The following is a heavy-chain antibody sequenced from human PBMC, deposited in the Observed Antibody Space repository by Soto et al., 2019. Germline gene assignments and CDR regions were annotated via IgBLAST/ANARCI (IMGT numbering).Heavy chain of an antibody. CDR3: ARAYSDAFDI. J-gene: IGHJ3*02. CDR1: GFTLRDYY. CDR2: ISSSGTGT. V-gene: IGHV3-11*01. D-gene: IGHD2-15*01. Sequence: GGSLRLSCAASGFTLRDYYMTWIRQAPGKGLEWVSYISSSGTGTYYADSVKGRFTISRDNAKNSLYVQMSSLRAEDTAVYYCARAYSDAFDIWGQGTMVTVSS.